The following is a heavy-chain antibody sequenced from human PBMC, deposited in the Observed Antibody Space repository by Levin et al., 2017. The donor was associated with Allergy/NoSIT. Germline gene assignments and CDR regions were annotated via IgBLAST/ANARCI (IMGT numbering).Heavy chain of an antibody. CDR3: VRGACSRTSCLDK. D-gene: IGHD2-2*01. V-gene: IGHV3-74*01. CDR1: GFTFSGFW. Sequence: GGSLRLSCAASGFTFSGFWMHWVRQAPGKGLVWVSHINSDGSNTHYADSVRGRFTFSRDNAKNTLYLQMTSLRAEDTAVTFCVRGACSRTSCLDKWGQVTLVTVSS. J-gene: IGHJ4*02. CDR2: INSDGSNT.